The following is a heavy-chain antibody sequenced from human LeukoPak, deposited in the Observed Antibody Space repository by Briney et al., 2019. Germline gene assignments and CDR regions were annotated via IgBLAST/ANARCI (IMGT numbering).Heavy chain of an antibody. V-gene: IGHV3-30*02. D-gene: IGHD2-2*01. J-gene: IGHJ4*02. CDR2: IRYDGSNK. CDR3: AKAIVVVPAAPMDY. Sequence: GGSLRFSCAASGFTFSSYGMHWVRQAPGKGLEWVAFIRYDGSNKYYADSVKGRFTISRDNSKNTLYLQMNSLRAEDTAVCYCAKAIVVVPAAPMDYWGQGTLVTVSS. CDR1: GFTFSSYG.